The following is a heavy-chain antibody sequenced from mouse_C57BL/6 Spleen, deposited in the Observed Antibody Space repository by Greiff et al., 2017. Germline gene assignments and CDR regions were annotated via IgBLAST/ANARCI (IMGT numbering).Heavy chain of an antibody. Sequence: EVQLMESGGGLVKPGGSLKLSCAASGFTFSDYGMHWVRQAPEQGLEWVAYISSGSSTTYYADTVKGRFTLSRDNAKSTLFLQMTSLRSEDTAMYYCARGGNYEYFDYWGQGTTLTVSS. CDR3: ARGGNYEYFDY. CDR2: ISSGSSTT. CDR1: GFTFSDYG. V-gene: IGHV5-17*01. D-gene: IGHD2-1*01. J-gene: IGHJ2*01.